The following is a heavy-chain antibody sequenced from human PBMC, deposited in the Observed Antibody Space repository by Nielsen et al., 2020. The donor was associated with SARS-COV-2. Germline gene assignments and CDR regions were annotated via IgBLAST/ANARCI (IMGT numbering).Heavy chain of an antibody. V-gene: IGHV3-30*18. CDR1: GFTFSSYG. D-gene: IGHD2-21*02. CDR3: AKSGVVTAPFDY. CDR2: ISYDGSNK. Sequence: GGSLRLSCAASGFTFSSYGMHWVRQAPGKGLEWVAVISYDGSNKYYADSVKGRFTISRDNSKNTLYLQMNSLRAEDTAVYYCAKSGVVTAPFDYWGQGTLVTVSS. J-gene: IGHJ4*02.